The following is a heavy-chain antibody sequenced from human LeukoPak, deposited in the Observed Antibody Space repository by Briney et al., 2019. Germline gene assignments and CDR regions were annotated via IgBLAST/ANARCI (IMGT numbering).Heavy chain of an antibody. D-gene: IGHD6-19*01. J-gene: IGHJ3*02. Sequence: SETPSLTCTVSGGSISSYYWSWIRQPPGKGLEWIGYIYYSGSTNYNPSLKSRVTISVDTSKNQFSLKLSSVTAADTAVYYCARADRLAVADGGCDAFDIWGQGTMVTVSS. CDR1: GGSISSYY. V-gene: IGHV4-59*01. CDR3: ARADRLAVADGGCDAFDI. CDR2: IYYSGST.